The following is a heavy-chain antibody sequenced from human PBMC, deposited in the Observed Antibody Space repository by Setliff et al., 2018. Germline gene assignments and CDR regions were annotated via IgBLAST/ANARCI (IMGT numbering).Heavy chain of an antibody. Sequence: ETLSLTCTVSGGSLNTYYWSWIRQPAGKELEWIGRINTSGTTRYNPSLRSRATLSVDESMNRFSLNLNSVTAADTAVYYCAGGLPGDYDFNCFDTWGQGALVTSPQ. V-gene: IGHV4-4*07. CDR3: AGGLPGDYDFNCFDT. D-gene: IGHD3-3*01. CDR2: INTSGTT. CDR1: GGSLNTYY. J-gene: IGHJ5*02.